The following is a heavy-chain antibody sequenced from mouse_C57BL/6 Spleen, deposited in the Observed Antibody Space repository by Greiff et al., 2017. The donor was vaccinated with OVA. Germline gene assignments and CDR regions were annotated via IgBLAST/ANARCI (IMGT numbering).Heavy chain of an antibody. CDR3: ARRAYDYDTWFAY. CDR2: INPGSGGT. J-gene: IGHJ3*01. CDR1: GYAFTNYL. V-gene: IGHV1-54*01. Sequence: QVQLKESGAELVRPGTSVKVSCKASGYAFTNYLIEWVKQRPGQGLEWIGVINPGSGGTNYNEKLKGKATLTADKSSSTAYMQLSSLTSEDSAVYFCARRAYDYDTWFAYWGQGTLVTVSA. D-gene: IGHD2-4*01.